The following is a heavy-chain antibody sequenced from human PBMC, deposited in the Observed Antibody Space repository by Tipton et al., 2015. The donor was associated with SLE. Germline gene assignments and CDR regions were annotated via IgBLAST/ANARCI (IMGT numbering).Heavy chain of an antibody. V-gene: IGHV4-59*11. CDR3: TRGQVVATTPEYFQH. CDR2: VYHSGST. D-gene: IGHD2-15*01. CDR1: GGSISSHY. J-gene: IGHJ1*01. Sequence: LRLSCTVSGGSISSHYWSWIRQSPEKGLEWIGYVYHSGSTNYNPSLKGRVTISVDKSKKQYFLNLSSVTAADTAVYYCTRGQVVATTPEYFQHWGQGTLVSVSS.